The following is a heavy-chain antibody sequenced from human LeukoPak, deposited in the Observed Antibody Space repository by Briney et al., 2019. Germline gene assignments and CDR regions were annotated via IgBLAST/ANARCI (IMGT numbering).Heavy chain of an antibody. CDR3: AKHVTPVGGPSLGRPYYYYGMDV. CDR1: GYTFTSYG. J-gene: IGHJ6*04. V-gene: IGHV1-18*04. Sequence: GASVKVSCKASGYTFTSYGISWVRQAPGQGREWRGWISAYNGNTNYAQKLQGRVTMTTDTSTSTAYMELRSLRSDDTAVYYCAKHVTPVGGPSLGRPYYYYGMDVWGKGTTVTVSS. CDR2: ISAYNGNT. D-gene: IGHD2-15*01.